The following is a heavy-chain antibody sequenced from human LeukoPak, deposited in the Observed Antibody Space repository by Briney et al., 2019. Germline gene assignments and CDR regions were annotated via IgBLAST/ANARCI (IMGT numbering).Heavy chain of an antibody. Sequence: GGSLRLSCAASGFTFSSYSMNWVRQAPGKGLEWVSYISSSSSTIYYADSVKGRFTISRDNAKNSLYLQMNSLRAEDTAVYYCARRNYYDSSGNTPRGYYYGMDVWGQGTTVTVSS. V-gene: IGHV3-48*04. D-gene: IGHD3-22*01. CDR3: ARRNYYDSSGNTPRGYYYGMDV. CDR1: GFTFSSYS. J-gene: IGHJ6*02. CDR2: ISSSSSTI.